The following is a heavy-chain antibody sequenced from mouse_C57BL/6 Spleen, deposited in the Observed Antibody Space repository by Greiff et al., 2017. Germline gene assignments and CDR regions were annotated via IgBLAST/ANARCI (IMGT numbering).Heavy chain of an antibody. D-gene: IGHD2-1*01. CDR2: IYPGSGST. CDR3: ARYGNYGNYCDY. V-gene: IGHV1-55*01. CDR1: GYTFTSYW. Sequence: QVQLQQPGAELVKPGASVKMSCKASGYTFTSYWITWVKQRPGQGLEWIGDIYPGSGSTNYNEKFKSKATLTVDTSSSTAYLQLSSLTSEDSAVYYCARYGNYGNYCDYWGQGTTLTVSS. J-gene: IGHJ2*01.